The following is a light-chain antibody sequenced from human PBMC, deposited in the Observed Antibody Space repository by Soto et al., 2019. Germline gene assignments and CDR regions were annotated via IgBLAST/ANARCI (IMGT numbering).Light chain of an antibody. CDR2: DAS. J-gene: IGKJ1*01. CDR3: QQRYSWLRA. V-gene: IGKV1-5*01. CDR1: QSISSW. Sequence: DIQMTQSASTLSGSVGDRVTITCRASQSISSWLAWYQQKPGKAPKLLIYDASSLESGVPPRFSGSGSGTDFTLTISSLESDDFAIYYCQQRYSWLRAFGPGTKVDIK.